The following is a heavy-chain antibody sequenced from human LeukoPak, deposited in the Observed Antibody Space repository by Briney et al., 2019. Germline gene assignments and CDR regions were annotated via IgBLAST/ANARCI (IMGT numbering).Heavy chain of an antibody. Sequence: SETLSLTCTVSCGSISTYYCSWTRQPPGKGLEWIGYIYYSGSTNYNPSLRSRVTILIDTSKKQFSLELNSVTAADTAVYYCARLNRYQYYWFDPWGQGTLVTVSS. D-gene: IGHD2-2*01. J-gene: IGHJ5*02. CDR2: IYYSGST. V-gene: IGHV4-59*01. CDR1: CGSISTYY. CDR3: ARLNRYQYYWFDP.